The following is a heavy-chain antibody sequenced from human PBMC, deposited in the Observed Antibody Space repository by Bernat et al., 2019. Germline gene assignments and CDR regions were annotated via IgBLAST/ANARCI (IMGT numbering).Heavy chain of an antibody. Sequence: EVQLVESGGGLVQPGGSLRLSCAVSGFTFSSYCMSWVRQAPWKGLVWVSRIKQDGSGKYYVDSVKGRFTISRDNADNSLYLQMNDLRAEDTAVYFCARDYPGDCSSASCPGVFDYWGQGTLVTVSS. CDR1: GFTFSSYC. J-gene: IGHJ4*02. CDR2: IKQDGSGK. D-gene: IGHD2-2*01. CDR3: ARDYPGDCSSASCPGVFDY. V-gene: IGHV3-7*04.